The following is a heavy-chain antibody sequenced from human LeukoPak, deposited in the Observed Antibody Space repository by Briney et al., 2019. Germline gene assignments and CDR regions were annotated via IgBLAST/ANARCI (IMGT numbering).Heavy chain of an antibody. CDR3: TRLYGGKLGY. J-gene: IGHJ4*02. Sequence: GGSLRLSCTASGFTFGDYAMSWFRQAPEKGLEWVGFIRSKAYGGTTEYAASVKGRFTISRDDSKSIAYLQMNSLKTEDTAVYYCTRLYGGKLGYWGQGTLVTVSS. CDR1: GFTFGDYA. V-gene: IGHV3-49*03. CDR2: IRSKAYGGTT. D-gene: IGHD4-23*01.